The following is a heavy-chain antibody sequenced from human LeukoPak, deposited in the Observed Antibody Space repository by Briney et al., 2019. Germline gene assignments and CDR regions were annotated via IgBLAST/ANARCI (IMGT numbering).Heavy chain of an antibody. V-gene: IGHV3-49*03. CDR1: GFTFGDYA. CDR3: TRSGGYCSSTSCPTNDY. D-gene: IGHD2-2*01. CDR2: IRSKAYGGTT. J-gene: IGHJ4*02. Sequence: GRSLRLSCTAPGFTFGDYAMSWFRQAPGKGLEWVGFIRSKAYGGTTEYAASVKGRFTISRDDSKSIAYLQMNSLKTEDTAVYYCTRSGGYCSSTSCPTNDYWGQGTLVTVSS.